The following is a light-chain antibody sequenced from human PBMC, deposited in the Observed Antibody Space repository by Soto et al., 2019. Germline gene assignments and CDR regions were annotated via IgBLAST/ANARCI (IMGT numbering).Light chain of an antibody. Sequence: QSVLTQPASLSGSPGQSVTISCAGTSNDIGGYNYVSLYQHHPGTAPKLIIYDVSSRPSGVYHRFSGSKSGMTASLTISGLQAEDEADYYCSSFSVASPLFGTGTKVTVL. V-gene: IGLV2-14*01. CDR3: SSFSVASPL. J-gene: IGLJ1*01. CDR1: SNDIGGYNY. CDR2: DVS.